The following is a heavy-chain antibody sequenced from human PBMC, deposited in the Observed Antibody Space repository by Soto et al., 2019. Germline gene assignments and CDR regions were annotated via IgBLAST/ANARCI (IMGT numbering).Heavy chain of an antibody. CDR2: IIPIFGTA. CDR1: GGPFSSYA. J-gene: IGHJ6*02. CDR3: ARDSRYYDFWSGYSPTSYYYYGMDV. V-gene: IGHV1-69*13. D-gene: IGHD3-3*01. Sequence: GASVKVSCKASGGPFSSYAISWVRQAPGQGLEWMGGIIPIFGTANYAQKFQGRVTITADESTSTAYMELSSLRSEDTAVYYCARDSRYYDFWSGYSPTSYYYYGMDVWGQGTTVTVSS.